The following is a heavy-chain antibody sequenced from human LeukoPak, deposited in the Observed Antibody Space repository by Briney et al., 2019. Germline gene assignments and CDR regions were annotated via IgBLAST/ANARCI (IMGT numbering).Heavy chain of an antibody. CDR1: GGSVSDYY. V-gene: IGHV4-59*02. J-gene: IGHJ4*02. CDR2: IYYTGT. D-gene: IGHD3-22*01. CDR3: ARGAPERSYYYDSPGYY. Sequence: SETLSLTCTVSGGSVSDYYWSWIRQSPGKGLEWIGYIYYTGTSYNPSLKSRVTISADTSKNQFSLNLSSVTAADTAVYYCARGAPERSYYYDSPGYYWGQGTLVTVSS.